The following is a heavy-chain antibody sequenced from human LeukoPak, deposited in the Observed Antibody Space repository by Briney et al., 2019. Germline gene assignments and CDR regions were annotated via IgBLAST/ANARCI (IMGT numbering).Heavy chain of an antibody. Sequence: GGSLLLSCAASGFTFSSYSMNWVRQAPGKGLEWVSSISSSSRYIYYADSVKGRFTISRDDAKNSLYLQMNSLRAEDTAVYYCARDLFPSTTAYFDYWGQGTLVTVSS. CDR1: GFTFSSYS. CDR3: ARDLFPSTTAYFDY. D-gene: IGHD4-11*01. CDR2: ISSSSRYI. V-gene: IGHV3-21*01. J-gene: IGHJ4*02.